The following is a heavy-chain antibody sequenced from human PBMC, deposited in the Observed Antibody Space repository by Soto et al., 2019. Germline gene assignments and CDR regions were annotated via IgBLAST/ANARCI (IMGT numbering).Heavy chain of an antibody. J-gene: IGHJ4*02. CDR2: IYYSGST. Sequence: QVQLQESGPGLVKPSETLSLNCTVSGGSISTYYWGWFRPFPGRGLEWIGYIYYSGSTKYKPSLNSRVTISLHKAKNRFFLKLTTLNTADTAVYYFERSRGSGWSFDYWGQGTLVTVSS. CDR3: ERSRGSGWSFDY. CDR1: GGSISTYY. V-gene: IGHV4-59*01. D-gene: IGHD6-19*01.